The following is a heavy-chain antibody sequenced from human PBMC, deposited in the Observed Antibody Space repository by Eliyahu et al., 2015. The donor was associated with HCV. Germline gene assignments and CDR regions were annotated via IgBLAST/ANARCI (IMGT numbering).Heavy chain of an antibody. D-gene: IGHD2-21*02. CDR2: IYYSGST. Sequence: LEWIGYIYYSGSTYYNPSLKSRVTISVDTSKNQFSLKLSSVTAADTAVYYCARVGDRIGAFDIWGQGTMVTVSS. J-gene: IGHJ3*02. CDR3: ARVGDRIGAFDI. V-gene: IGHV4-31*02.